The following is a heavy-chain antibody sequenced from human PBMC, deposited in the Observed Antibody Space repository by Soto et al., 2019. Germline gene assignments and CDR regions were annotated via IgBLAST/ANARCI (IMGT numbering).Heavy chain of an antibody. V-gene: IGHV1-69*01. J-gene: IGHJ6*02. CDR2: IIPIFGTA. Sequence: QVQLVQSGAEVKKPGSSVKVSCKASGGTFSRYAISWVRQAPGQGLEWRGGIIPIFGTANYAQKFQGRVTITADESTSTAYMELSSLRSEDTAVYYCARGVVVVPAASLDVHAYYYGMDVWGQGTTVTVSS. D-gene: IGHD2-2*01. CDR1: GGTFSRYA. CDR3: ARGVVVVPAASLDVHAYYYGMDV.